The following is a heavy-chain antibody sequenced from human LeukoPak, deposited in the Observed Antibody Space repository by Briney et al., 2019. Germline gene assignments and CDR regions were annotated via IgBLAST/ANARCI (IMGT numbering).Heavy chain of an antibody. CDR2: INHSGST. Sequence: PSETLSLTCAVYGGSFSGYYWSWIRQPPGKGLEWIGEINHSGSTNYNPSLKSRVTISVDTSKNQFSLKLSSVTAADTAVYYCARRGYSYGKIDYWGQRTLVTVSS. D-gene: IGHD5-18*01. V-gene: IGHV4-34*01. CDR1: GGSFSGYY. J-gene: IGHJ4*02. CDR3: ARRGYSYGKIDY.